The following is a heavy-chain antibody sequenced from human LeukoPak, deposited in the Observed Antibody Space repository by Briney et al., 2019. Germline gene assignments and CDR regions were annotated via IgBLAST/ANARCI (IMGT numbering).Heavy chain of an antibody. V-gene: IGHV3-23*01. D-gene: IGHD3-22*01. CDR2: ISGSGDNT. CDR3: AKGSYYDSSGSFYFDY. CDR1: GFTFSSYA. J-gene: IGHJ4*02. Sequence: GGSLRLSCAASGFTFSSYAMSWVRQAPGKGLECVSGISGSGDNTYYADSVKGRFTISRDNSKNTLYVQVNSLGTEDTAAYYCAKGSYYDSSGSFYFDYWGQGTLVTVSS.